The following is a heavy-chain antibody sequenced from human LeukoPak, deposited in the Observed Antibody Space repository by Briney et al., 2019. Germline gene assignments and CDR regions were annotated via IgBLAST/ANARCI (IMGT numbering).Heavy chain of an antibody. CDR2: IYYSGST. Sequence: SETLSLTCAVSGGSISSGGYSWSWIRQPPGKGLEWIGYIYYSGSTYYNPSLKSRVTISVDTSKNQFSLKLSSVTAADTAVYYCARVSYYDSSGQGAFDIWGQGTMVTVSS. V-gene: IGHV4-30-4*07. CDR1: GGSISSGGYS. J-gene: IGHJ3*02. D-gene: IGHD3-22*01. CDR3: ARVSYYDSSGQGAFDI.